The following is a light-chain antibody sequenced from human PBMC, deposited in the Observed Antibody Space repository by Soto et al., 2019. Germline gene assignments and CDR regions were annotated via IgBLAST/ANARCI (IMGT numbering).Light chain of an antibody. CDR2: EVS. CDR1: SSDVGGYNY. J-gene: IGLJ1*01. CDR3: SSYAGSISYV. V-gene: IGLV2-8*01. Sequence: QPVLTQPPSASGSPGQSVTISCTGTSSDVGGYNYVSWYQQHPGKAPKLMIYEVSKRPSGVPDRFSGSKSGNTASLTVSGLQAEDEADYYCSSYAGSISYVFGTGTKVTVL.